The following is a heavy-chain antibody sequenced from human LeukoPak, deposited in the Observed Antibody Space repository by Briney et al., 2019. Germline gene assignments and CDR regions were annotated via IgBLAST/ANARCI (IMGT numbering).Heavy chain of an antibody. V-gene: IGHV3-74*01. CDR2: INSDGTIT. J-gene: IGHJ4*02. Sequence: GGSLRLSCAASRLTFNNYWMDWVRQAPGKGLVWVSRINSDGTITTYADPVKGRFTISRDNDKNTLYLQMNNLRAEDTAVYYCAKDLYWGQGTLVTVSS. CDR1: RLTFNNYW. CDR3: AKDLY.